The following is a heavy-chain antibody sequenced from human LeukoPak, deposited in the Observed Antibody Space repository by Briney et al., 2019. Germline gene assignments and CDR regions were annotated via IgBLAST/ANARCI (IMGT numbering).Heavy chain of an antibody. Sequence: LTGGSLRLSCAASGFTFSSYSMSWVRQAPGKGLEWVSGTSDRGDYTYYADSVKGRFTISRDTSKNTLYLQMNSLRAEDTALYFCAKKAQYDGHYPLDYWGQGTLVTVS. CDR1: GFTFSSYS. J-gene: IGHJ4*02. D-gene: IGHD4/OR15-4a*01. CDR3: AKKAQYDGHYPLDY. V-gene: IGHV3-23*01. CDR2: TSDRGDYT.